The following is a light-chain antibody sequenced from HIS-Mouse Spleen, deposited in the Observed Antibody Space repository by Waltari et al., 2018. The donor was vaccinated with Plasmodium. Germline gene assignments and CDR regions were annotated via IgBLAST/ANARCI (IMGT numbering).Light chain of an antibody. CDR2: GAS. V-gene: IGKV3-15*01. CDR1: PSVSSH. J-gene: IGKJ3*01. Sequence: EIVITQSPATLSVSHGERATLSCRASPSVSSHLAWYQPKPGQAPRLLIYGASTRATGIPARFSGSGSGTEVTLTISSLQSEDFAVYYCQQYNNWSFTFGPGTKVDIK. CDR3: QQYNNWSFT.